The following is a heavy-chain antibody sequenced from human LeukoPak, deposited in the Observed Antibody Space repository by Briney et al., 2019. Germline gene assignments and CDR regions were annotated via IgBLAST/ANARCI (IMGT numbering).Heavy chain of an antibody. CDR1: GYTFTSYY. D-gene: IGHD3-3*01. Sequence: ASVKVSCKASGYTFTSYYMHWVRQAPGQGLEWMGIINPSGGSTSYAQKFQGRVTMTRDTSTSTVYMERSSLRSEDTAVYYCARDLSRFLEWLSGWFDPWGQGTLVTVSS. J-gene: IGHJ5*02. CDR3: ARDLSRFLEWLSGWFDP. CDR2: INPSGGST. V-gene: IGHV1-46*03.